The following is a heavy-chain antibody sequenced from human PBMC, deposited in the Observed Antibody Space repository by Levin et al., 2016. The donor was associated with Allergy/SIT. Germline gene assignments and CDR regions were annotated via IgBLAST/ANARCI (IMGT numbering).Heavy chain of an antibody. CDR2: MSHSGNT. V-gene: IGHV4-39*01. Sequence: WIRQPPGKGLEWIASMSHSGNTYYNPSLRSRVTISVDTSKNQFSLKLNSVTAADTAVYYCGRVTRRDGYSIHSWGQGALVTVSS. J-gene: IGHJ4*02. CDR3: GRVTRRDGYSIHS. D-gene: IGHD5-24*01.